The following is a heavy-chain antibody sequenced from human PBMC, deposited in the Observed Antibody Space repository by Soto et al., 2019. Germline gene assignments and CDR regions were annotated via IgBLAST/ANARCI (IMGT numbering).Heavy chain of an antibody. CDR2: TYYRSKWYN. J-gene: IGHJ5*02. Sequence: RGLEWLGRTYYRSKWYNDYAVSVKSRININPDTSKSQFSLQLNSVTPEDTAVYYCARDKHDYFNRGIGFDTWGQGILVTVSS. V-gene: IGHV6-1*01. CDR3: ARDKHDYFNRGIGFDT. D-gene: IGHD4-17*01.